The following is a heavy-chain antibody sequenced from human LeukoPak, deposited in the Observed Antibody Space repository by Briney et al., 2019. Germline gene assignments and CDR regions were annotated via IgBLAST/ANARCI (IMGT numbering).Heavy chain of an antibody. CDR1: GFSLSSYW. V-gene: IGHV3-7*01. J-gene: IGHJ4*02. CDR2: IKQDGSEK. Sequence: GGSLRLSCAASGFSLSSYWMTWVRQAPGKGLEWVANIKQDGSEKNYVDSVKGRFTISRDNAKNSLYLQMNSLRAEDTAVYYCARGRPDFDYWGQGTLVTVSS. CDR3: ARGRPDFDY.